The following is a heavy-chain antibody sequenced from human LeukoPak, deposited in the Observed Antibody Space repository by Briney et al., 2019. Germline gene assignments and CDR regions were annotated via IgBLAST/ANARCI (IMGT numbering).Heavy chain of an antibody. CDR3: AKSGGYGLIDY. CDR1: GASISGSNYY. D-gene: IGHD1-26*01. CDR2: IYSSGST. V-gene: IGHV4-39*01. Sequence: SETLSLTCAVSGASISGSNYYWGWIRQPPGKGLEWIGNIYSSGSTCYNASLQSRITISIDTSKNQFSLRLNSVTAADTAMYYCAKSGGYGLIDYWGQGTRVTVSS. J-gene: IGHJ4*02.